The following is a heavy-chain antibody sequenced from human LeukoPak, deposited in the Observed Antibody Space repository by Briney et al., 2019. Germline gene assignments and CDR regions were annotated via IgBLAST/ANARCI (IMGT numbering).Heavy chain of an antibody. D-gene: IGHD1-1*01. CDR3: TRDLLKKTGSRASSSYYYYGMDV. CDR1: GFTFGDYA. J-gene: IGHJ6*02. Sequence: GGSLRLSCTASGFTFGDYAMSWFRQAPGKGLEWVGFIRSKAYGGTTEYAASVKGRFTISRDDSKSIAYQQMNSLKTEDTAVYYCTRDLLKKTGSRASSSYYYYGMDVWGQGTTVTVSS. V-gene: IGHV3-49*03. CDR2: IRSKAYGGTT.